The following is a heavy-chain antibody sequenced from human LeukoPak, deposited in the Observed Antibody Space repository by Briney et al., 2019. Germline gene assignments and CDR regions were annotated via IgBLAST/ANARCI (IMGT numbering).Heavy chain of an antibody. V-gene: IGHV5-51*01. CDR1: GYSFTSYW. Sequence: GESLKISCKGSGYSFTSYWIGWVRQMPGKGLEWMGIIYPGDSDNRYSSSFQGQVTISADKSISTAYLQWSSLKASDTAMYYCARQTHSGYGYFDYWGQGTLVTVSS. D-gene: IGHD5-12*01. CDR3: ARQTHSGYGYFDY. CDR2: IYPGDSDN. J-gene: IGHJ4*02.